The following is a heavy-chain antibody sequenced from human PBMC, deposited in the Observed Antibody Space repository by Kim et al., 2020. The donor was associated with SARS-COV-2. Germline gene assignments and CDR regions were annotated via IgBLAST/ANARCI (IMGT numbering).Heavy chain of an antibody. CDR1: GFTFSPFA. D-gene: IGHD3-10*01. Sequence: GGSLRLSCIASGFTFSPFAVHWVRQAPGKGLEWVAVIRSDESKRYYGESVKDRFSISRDNSQNTVYLQMNNLRAEDTAIYHCARNYGSGTVIGDVWGQGTMATVSS. V-gene: IGHV3-33*01. CDR3: ARNYGSGTVIGDV. CDR2: IRSDESKR. J-gene: IGHJ3*01.